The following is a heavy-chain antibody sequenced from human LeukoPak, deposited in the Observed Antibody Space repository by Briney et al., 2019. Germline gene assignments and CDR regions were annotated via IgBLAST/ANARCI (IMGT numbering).Heavy chain of an antibody. J-gene: IGHJ4*02. V-gene: IGHV3-23*01. Sequence: GGSLRLSCAASGFTFSSYAMSWVRQAPRQGLELVSAISVSGGSTYYADSSKGRFTIYRDNSKNTLYLQMNSLRAEDTAVYYCAKAPYYDFGSGYYYPPFDYWGQGTLVTVSS. CDR2: ISVSGGST. D-gene: IGHD3-3*01. CDR3: AKAPYYDFGSGYYYPPFDY. CDR1: GFTFSSYA.